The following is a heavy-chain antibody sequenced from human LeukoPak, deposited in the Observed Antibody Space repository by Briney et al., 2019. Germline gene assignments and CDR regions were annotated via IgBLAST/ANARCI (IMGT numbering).Heavy chain of an antibody. CDR1: GYTFTSYG. J-gene: IGHJ4*02. CDR3: ARSGQQQLSFQDY. CDR2: ISAYNGNT. Sequence: ASVKLSCKASGYTFTSYGFNWVRQAPGQGLEWMGWISAYNGNTNYAQNLQGRVTMTTDTSTSTAYMELRSLRSDDTAVYYCARSGQQQLSFQDYWGQGTLVTVSS. D-gene: IGHD6-13*01. V-gene: IGHV1-18*01.